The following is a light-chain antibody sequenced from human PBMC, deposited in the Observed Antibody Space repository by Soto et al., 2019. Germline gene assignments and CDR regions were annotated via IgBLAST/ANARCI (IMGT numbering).Light chain of an antibody. V-gene: IGKV1-33*01. CDR2: DAS. CDR3: QQYTSLPRT. CDR1: QDISNY. J-gene: IGKJ1*01. Sequence: DVQMTQSPCSLSASVGDRVTITCQASQDISNYLTWYQQKSGKAPTLLIYDASNLATGFPSRFSGSGSGTDFTFTISRLEPEDVATYYCQQYTSLPRTFGQGTKVEIK.